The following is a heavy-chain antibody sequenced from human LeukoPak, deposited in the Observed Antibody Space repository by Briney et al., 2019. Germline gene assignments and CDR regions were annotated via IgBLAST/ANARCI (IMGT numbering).Heavy chain of an antibody. CDR3: ARRTYSSGGRCYGEYWFDP. Sequence: SETLSLTCSVSGGSISGYHWNWIRQSPGKGLQWIANIYYTGNADYNPSLRSRVTISVDTSKNQISPILNSVTAADTAIYYCARRTYSSGGRCYGEYWFDPWGPGTLVTVSS. D-gene: IGHD2-15*01. V-gene: IGHV4-59*08. CDR2: IYYTGNA. CDR1: GGSISGYH. J-gene: IGHJ5*02.